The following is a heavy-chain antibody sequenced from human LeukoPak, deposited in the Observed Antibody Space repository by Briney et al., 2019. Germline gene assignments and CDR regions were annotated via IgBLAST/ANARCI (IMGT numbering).Heavy chain of an antibody. J-gene: IGHJ4*02. CDR2: ISYNERNK. D-gene: IGHD4-17*01. CDR3: AKDLGDYGDYDPPGY. V-gene: IGHV3-30*18. Sequence: GGSLRLSCTASGFTFSSSGMHWVRQAPGKGLEWMALISYNERNKVYSDSVKGRFTIARDNSKNTLYLQMDSLRLDDTAVYFCAKDLGDYGDYDPPGYWGQGTLITVSS. CDR1: GFTFSSSG.